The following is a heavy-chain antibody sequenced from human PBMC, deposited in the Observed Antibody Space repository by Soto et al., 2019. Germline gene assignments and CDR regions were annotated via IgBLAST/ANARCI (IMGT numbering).Heavy chain of an antibody. Sequence: QVQLVQSGAEVKKPGSSVKVSCKASGGTFSSYTISWVRQAPGQGLEWMGRIIPILGIANYAQKFQGRVTITADKSTSTANMELSSLRSEDTAVYYCASSLWFGELTNNWFDPWGQGTLVTVSS. CDR1: GGTFSSYT. J-gene: IGHJ5*02. CDR2: IIPILGIA. D-gene: IGHD3-10*01. CDR3: ASSLWFGELTNNWFDP. V-gene: IGHV1-69*02.